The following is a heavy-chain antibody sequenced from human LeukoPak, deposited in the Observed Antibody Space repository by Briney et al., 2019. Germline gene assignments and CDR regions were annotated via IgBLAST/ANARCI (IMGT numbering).Heavy chain of an antibody. J-gene: IGHJ4*02. V-gene: IGHV3-7*01. D-gene: IGHD2-8*02. Sequence: GGSLTLSCAASVFTLSPYWMTWVRQAPGGGLEWVANIDSDGGDKYYGDSVKGRFSISRDNAENSLFLQMNNLRVEDSAVYYCARGGSGSSKYWVFWGQGTLVTVAS. CDR1: VFTLSPYW. CDR3: ARGGSGSSKYWVF. CDR2: IDSDGGDK.